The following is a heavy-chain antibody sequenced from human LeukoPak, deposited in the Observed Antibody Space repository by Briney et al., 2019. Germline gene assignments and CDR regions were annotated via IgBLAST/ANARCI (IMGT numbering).Heavy chain of an antibody. CDR1: GFTFSSYG. Sequence: PGGSLRLSCAASGFTFSSYGMHWVRQAPGKGLEYVSAISSNGGDTYYANSVKGRFTISRDNSKNTLYLQMGSLRGEDMAVYYCARERGSSGWTFDYWGQGTLVTVSS. CDR2: ISSNGGDT. CDR3: ARERGSSGWTFDY. D-gene: IGHD6-19*01. J-gene: IGHJ4*02. V-gene: IGHV3-64*01.